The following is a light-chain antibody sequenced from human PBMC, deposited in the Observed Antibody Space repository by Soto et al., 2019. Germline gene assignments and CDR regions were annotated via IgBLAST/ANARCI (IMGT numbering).Light chain of an antibody. Sequence: QSVLTQPASVSGSPGQSISISCTGTNTDVGGHHYVSWYQQHPGRAPKLVIYEGSKRPSGVSNRFSGSKSGNTASLTISGLQAEDEADYYCCSYAGSSTLVFGGGTKLTVL. CDR2: EGS. CDR3: CSYAGSSTLV. J-gene: IGLJ2*01. V-gene: IGLV2-23*01. CDR1: NTDVGGHHY.